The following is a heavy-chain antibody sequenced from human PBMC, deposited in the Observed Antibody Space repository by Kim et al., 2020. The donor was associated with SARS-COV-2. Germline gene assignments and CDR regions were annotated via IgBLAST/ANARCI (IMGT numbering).Heavy chain of an antibody. J-gene: IGHJ4*02. D-gene: IGHD3-10*01. CDR3: ARDNYGTLDY. CDR2: IKQDGSA. CDR1: GFTFSIHW. Sequence: GGSLRLSCAASGFTFSIHWLNWVRQAPGKGLEWVANIKQDGSANYVESVRGRFTISRDNAENSVYLQINSLRAEDTAVYYCARDNYGTLDYWGQGTLVTASS. V-gene: IGHV3-7*01.